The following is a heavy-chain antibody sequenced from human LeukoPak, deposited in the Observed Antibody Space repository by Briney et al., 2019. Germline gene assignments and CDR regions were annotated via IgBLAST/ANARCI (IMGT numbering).Heavy chain of an antibody. V-gene: IGHV1-69*13. CDR3: AGLRRYSYGRRIDY. Sequence: ASVKVSCKASGGTFSSYAISWVRQAPGQGLEWMGGIIPIFGTANYAQKFQGRVTITADESTSTAYMELSSLRSEDTAVYYCAGLRRYSYGRRIDYWGQGTLVTVSS. D-gene: IGHD5-18*01. CDR2: IIPIFGTA. J-gene: IGHJ4*02. CDR1: GGTFSSYA.